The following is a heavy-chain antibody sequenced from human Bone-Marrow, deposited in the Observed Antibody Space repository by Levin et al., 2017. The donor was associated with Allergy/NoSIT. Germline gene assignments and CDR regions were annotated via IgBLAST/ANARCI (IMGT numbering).Heavy chain of an antibody. CDR1: GFTFSSYA. D-gene: IGHD3-22*01. V-gene: IGHV3-23*01. Sequence: PGGSLRLSCAASGFTFSSYAMSWVRQAPGKGLEWVSAISGSGGSTYYADSVKGRFTISRDNSKNTLYLQMNSLRAEDTAVYYCGNLGDYDSSGYYRRDYWGQGTLVTVSS. J-gene: IGHJ4*02. CDR3: GNLGDYDSSGYYRRDY. CDR2: ISGSGGST.